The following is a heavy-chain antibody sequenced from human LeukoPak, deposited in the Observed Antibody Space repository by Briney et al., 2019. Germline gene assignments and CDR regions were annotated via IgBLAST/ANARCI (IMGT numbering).Heavy chain of an antibody. V-gene: IGHV3-53*05. J-gene: IGHJ4*02. CDR1: GFTVSSNY. Sequence: GGSLRLSCAASGFTVSSNYMSWVRQAPGKGLEWVSIIFSGGSKYYAESVEGRFTISRDNSKNTLYLQMGSLRTEDMAIYYCARGPDVVLVSHWSFFDYWGQGTLVTVSS. D-gene: IGHD2-8*02. CDR3: ARGPDVVLVSHWSFFDY. CDR2: IFSGGSK.